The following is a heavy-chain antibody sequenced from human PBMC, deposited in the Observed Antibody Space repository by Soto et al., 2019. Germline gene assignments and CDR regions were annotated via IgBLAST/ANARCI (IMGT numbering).Heavy chain of an antibody. V-gene: IGHV4-39*01. CDR1: DDSINSDKYY. CDR3: ARLEGLATISYDLDF. CDR2: IYYRGNA. Sequence: SETLSLTCSVSDDSINSDKYYWGWIRQPPGKGLEWIGSIYYRGNAYYNPSLQTRVTISLDKSKSQFSLKLNSVTAADSAVYFCARLEGLATISYDLDFWGPGALVTVSS. D-gene: IGHD5-12*01. J-gene: IGHJ4*02.